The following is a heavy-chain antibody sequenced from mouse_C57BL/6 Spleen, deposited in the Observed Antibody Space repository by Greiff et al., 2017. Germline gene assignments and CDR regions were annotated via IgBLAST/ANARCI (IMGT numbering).Heavy chain of an antibody. V-gene: IGHV1-80*01. J-gene: IGHJ3*01. CDR3: ARSDSGYWFAY. Sequence: SGAELVKPGASVKISCKASGYAFSSYWMNWVKQRPGKGLEWIGQIYPGDGDTNYNGKFKGKATLTADKSSSTAYMQLSSLTSEDSAVYFCARSDSGYWFAYWGQGTLVTVSA. CDR2: IYPGDGDT. CDR1: GYAFSSYW. D-gene: IGHD3-2*02.